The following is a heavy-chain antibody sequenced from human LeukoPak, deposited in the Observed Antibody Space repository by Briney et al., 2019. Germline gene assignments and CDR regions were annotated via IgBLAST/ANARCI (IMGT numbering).Heavy chain of an antibody. CDR1: GFTFSSYG. D-gene: IGHD2-21*02. V-gene: IGHV3-30*02. J-gene: IGHJ3*02. CDR3: ARETLGVTAFDI. CDR2: IRYDGSNK. Sequence: AGGSLRLSCAASGFTFSSYGMHWVRQAPGKGLEWVAFIRYDGSNKYYADSVKGRFTISRDNSKNSLYLQMNSLRAEDTAVYYCARETLGVTAFDIWGQGTMVTVSS.